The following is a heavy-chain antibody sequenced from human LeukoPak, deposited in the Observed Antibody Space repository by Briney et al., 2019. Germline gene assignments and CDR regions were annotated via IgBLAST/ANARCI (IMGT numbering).Heavy chain of an antibody. CDR3: ARDVKDYDFWSGYSYSFDY. J-gene: IGHJ4*02. CDR2: ISYDGSNK. Sequence: GGSLRLSCAASGFTFSSYAMHWVRQAPGKGLEWVAVISYDGSNKYYADSVKGRFTISRDNSKNTLYLQMNSLRAEDTAVYYCARDVKDYDFWSGYSYSFDYWGQGTLVTVSS. V-gene: IGHV3-30-3*01. CDR1: GFTFSSYA. D-gene: IGHD3-3*01.